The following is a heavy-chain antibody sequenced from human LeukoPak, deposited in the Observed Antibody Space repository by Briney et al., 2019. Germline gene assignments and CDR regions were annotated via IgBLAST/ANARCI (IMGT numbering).Heavy chain of an antibody. CDR2: IYHSGST. J-gene: IGHJ4*02. D-gene: IGHD3-22*01. V-gene: IGHV4-38-2*02. CDR3: ARLYYDRSGYYPFFDD. CDR1: GYSISSGYY. Sequence: PSETLSLTCTVSGYSISSGYYWGWIRQTPGKGLEWIGNIYHSGSTYYNPSLKSRVTISVDTSKNHFSLRLSSVTAADTAVYYCARLYYDRSGYYPFFDDWGQGTLVTVLS.